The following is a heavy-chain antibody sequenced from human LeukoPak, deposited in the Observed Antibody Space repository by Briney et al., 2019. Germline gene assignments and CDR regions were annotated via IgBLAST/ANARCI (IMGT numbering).Heavy chain of an antibody. V-gene: IGHV4-38-2*01. CDR1: GYSISSGYY. CDR3: ARTNYYGSGSYYNVGFDY. Sequence: SETLSLTCAVSGYSISSGYYWGWIRQPPGKGLEWIGSIYHSGSTYYNSSLKSRVTISVDTSKNQFSLKLSSVTAADTAVYYCARTNYYGSGSYYNVGFDYWGQGTLVTVSS. D-gene: IGHD3-10*01. CDR2: IYHSGST. J-gene: IGHJ4*02.